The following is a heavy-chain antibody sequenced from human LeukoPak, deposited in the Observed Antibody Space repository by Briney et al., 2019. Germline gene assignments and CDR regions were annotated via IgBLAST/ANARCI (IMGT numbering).Heavy chain of an antibody. J-gene: IGHJ4*02. CDR3: AAAVNTGRAEHY. CDR2: INNSGTDT. V-gene: IGHV3-23*01. D-gene: IGHD4-17*01. Sequence: GGSLRLSCAASGFTFSTYAMYWVRQAPGKGLEWVSSINNSGTDTYYEDSVKGRFTISRDNSKNTLFLHINSLSAEDTAVYYCAAAVNTGRAEHYWGQGTLVTVSS. CDR1: GFTFSTYA.